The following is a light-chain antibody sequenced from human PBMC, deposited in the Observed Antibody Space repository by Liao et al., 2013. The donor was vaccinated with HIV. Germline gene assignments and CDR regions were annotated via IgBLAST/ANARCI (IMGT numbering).Light chain of an antibody. CDR1: KLGDKY. J-gene: IGLJ1*01. V-gene: IGLV3-1*01. Sequence: SYELTQPPSVSVSPGQTASITCSGDKLGDKYACWYQQKPGQSPVLVIHRNNKRPSGIPERFSGSNSGNTATLTISGTQAMDEADYYCQAWDSNTGVFGTGTKVTVL. CDR3: QAWDSNTGV. CDR2: RNN.